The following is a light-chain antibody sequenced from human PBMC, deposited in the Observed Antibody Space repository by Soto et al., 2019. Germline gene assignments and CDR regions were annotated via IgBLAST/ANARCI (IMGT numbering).Light chain of an antibody. CDR2: GAS. J-gene: IGKJ1*01. CDR3: QQYDSSPPT. V-gene: IGKV3-20*01. Sequence: ESVLTQSPGTLSLSPGERATLSCWASRGVNSFYLAWYQQKPGQAPRLLIYGASSRATGIPGRFSGSGSGTDFTLTISRLEPEDFAVCYCQQYDSSPPTFGQGTKVEIK. CDR1: RGVNSFY.